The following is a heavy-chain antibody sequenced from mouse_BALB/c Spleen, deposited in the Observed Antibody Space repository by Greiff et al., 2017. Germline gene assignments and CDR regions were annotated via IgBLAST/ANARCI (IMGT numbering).Heavy chain of an antibody. D-gene: IGHD3-3*01. V-gene: IGHV5-17*02. CDR3: AGRAGGYAMDY. CDR2: ISSGSSTN. CDR1: GFTFSSYG. Sequence: EVKLMESGGGLVQPGGSRKLSCAASGFTFSSYGMHWVRQAPEKGLEWVAYISSGSSTNYYADTVKGRFTISRDNHKNTLFLQMTSLRSEDTAMYYCAGRAGGYAMDYWGQGTTVTVSS. J-gene: IGHJ4*01.